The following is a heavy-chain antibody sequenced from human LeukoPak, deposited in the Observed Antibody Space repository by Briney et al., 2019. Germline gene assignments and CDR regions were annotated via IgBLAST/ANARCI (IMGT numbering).Heavy chain of an antibody. CDR1: GGTFSSYA. J-gene: IGHJ1*01. D-gene: IGHD3-22*01. CDR2: IIPIFGTA. CDR3: ARVGDSSGYYYSFDFQH. Sequence: GASVKVSCKASGGTFSSYAISWVRQAPGQGLEWMGRIIPIFGTANYAQKFHGRVTITTDESTSTAYMELSSLRSEDTAVYYCARVGDSSGYYYSFDFQHWGQGTLVTVSS. V-gene: IGHV1-69*05.